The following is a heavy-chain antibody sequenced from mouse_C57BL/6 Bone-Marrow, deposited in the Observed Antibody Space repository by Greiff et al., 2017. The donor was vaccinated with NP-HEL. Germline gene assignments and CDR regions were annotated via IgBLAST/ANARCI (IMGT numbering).Heavy chain of an antibody. D-gene: IGHD2-4*01. Sequence: VQLQQSGAELARPGASVKLSCKASGYTFTSYGISWVKQRTGQGLEWIGEIYPRSGNTYYNEKFKGKATLTADKSSSTAYMELRSLTSEDSAVYFCARIYYDSYWYFDVWGTGTTVTVSS. CDR3: ARIYYDSYWYFDV. CDR1: GYTFTSYG. J-gene: IGHJ1*03. CDR2: IYPRSGNT. V-gene: IGHV1-81*01.